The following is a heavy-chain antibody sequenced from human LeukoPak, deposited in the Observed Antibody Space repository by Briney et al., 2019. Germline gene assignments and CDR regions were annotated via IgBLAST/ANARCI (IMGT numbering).Heavy chain of an antibody. CDR1: GFTFSSYS. Sequence: PGGSLRLSCAASGFTFSSYSMNWVRQAPGKGLEWVSSISSSSSYIYYADSVKGRFTISRDNAKNSLYLQMNSLRAEDTAVYYCARVGRYFDWYIDYWGQGTLVTISS. V-gene: IGHV3-21*01. J-gene: IGHJ4*02. CDR2: ISSSSSYI. D-gene: IGHD3-9*01. CDR3: ARVGRYFDWYIDY.